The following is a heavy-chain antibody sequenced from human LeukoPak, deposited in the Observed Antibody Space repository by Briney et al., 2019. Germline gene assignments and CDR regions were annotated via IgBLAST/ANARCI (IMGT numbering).Heavy chain of an antibody. CDR2: IKQDGSEK. CDR3: AREGFMGAFDI. CDR1: GFTFSSYW. Sequence: GGSLRLSCTASGFTFSSYWMSWVRQAPGKGLEWVANIKQDGSEKYYVDSVKSRFTISRDNSKNTLYLQMNSLRAEETAVYYCAREGFMGAFDIWGQGTMVTVSS. D-gene: IGHD3-16*01. J-gene: IGHJ3*02. V-gene: IGHV3-7*03.